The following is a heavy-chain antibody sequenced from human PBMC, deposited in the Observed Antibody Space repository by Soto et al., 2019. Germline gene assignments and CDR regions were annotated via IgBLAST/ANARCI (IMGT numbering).Heavy chain of an antibody. CDR2: INSDGSST. CDR3: ARDIGDYDFWSGQYYYGMDV. J-gene: IGHJ6*02. V-gene: IGHV3-74*01. D-gene: IGHD3-3*01. Sequence: GGSLRLSCAASGFTFSSYWMHWVRQAPGKGLVWVSRINSDGSSTSYADSVKGRFTISRDNAKNTLYLQMNSLRAEDTAVYYCARDIGDYDFWSGQYYYGMDVWGQGTTVTVSS. CDR1: GFTFSSYW.